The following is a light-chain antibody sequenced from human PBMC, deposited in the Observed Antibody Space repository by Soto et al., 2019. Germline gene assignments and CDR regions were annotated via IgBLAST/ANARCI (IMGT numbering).Light chain of an antibody. Sequence: QSVLTQPPSVSGAPGQRVTISCTGSSSNIGAGYDVHWYQQLPGRAPKLLIYGNTNRPSGVPDRFSGSKSGTSAPLAITGLHAEDEADYYCLFFDSSLSVVFGGGTQLTVL. J-gene: IGLJ2*01. CDR2: GNT. CDR1: SSNIGAGYD. V-gene: IGLV1-40*01. CDR3: LFFDSSLSVV.